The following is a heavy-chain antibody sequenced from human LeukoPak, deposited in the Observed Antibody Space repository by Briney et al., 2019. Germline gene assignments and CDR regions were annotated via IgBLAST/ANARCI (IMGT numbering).Heavy chain of an antibody. J-gene: IGHJ4*02. Sequence: GGSLRLSCAASGFTFSSYAMSWVRQTPGKGLEWVSAISGSGGSTYYADSVKGRLTISRDNSKNTLYLQMNSLRAEDTAVYYCAAAYSSGWYQFDYWGQGTLVTVSS. CDR3: AAAYSSGWYQFDY. CDR2: ISGSGGST. V-gene: IGHV3-23*01. D-gene: IGHD6-19*01. CDR1: GFTFSSYA.